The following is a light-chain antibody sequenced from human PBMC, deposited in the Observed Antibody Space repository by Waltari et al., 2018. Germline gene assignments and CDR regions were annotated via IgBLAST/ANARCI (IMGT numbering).Light chain of an antibody. CDR2: WAS. CDR3: QQYHTSPFT. V-gene: IGKV4-1*01. Sequence: DIVMAQSPDSLAVSLGERATINCQSIQSIINSHNGPSYLAWYQHKPGQPPKLLIHWASTRESGVPDRFSGSGSGTDLTLTISSLQAEDVAIYYCQQYHTSPFTFGPGTKVDI. CDR1: QSIINSHNGPSY. J-gene: IGKJ3*01.